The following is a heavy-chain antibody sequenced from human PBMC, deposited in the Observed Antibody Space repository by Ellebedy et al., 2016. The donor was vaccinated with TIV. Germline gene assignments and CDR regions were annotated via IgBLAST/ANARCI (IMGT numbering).Heavy chain of an antibody. CDR3: ARDLYPPYGDYVYYFDY. V-gene: IGHV3-11*04. J-gene: IGHJ4*02. CDR2: ISSSGSTI. CDR1: GFTFSDYY. D-gene: IGHD4-17*01. Sequence: GESLKISCAASGFTFSDYYMSWIRQAPGKGLEWVSYISSSGSTIYYADSVKGRFTISRDNAKNTLYLQMNSLRAEDTAVYYCARDLYPPYGDYVYYFDYWGQGTLVTVSS.